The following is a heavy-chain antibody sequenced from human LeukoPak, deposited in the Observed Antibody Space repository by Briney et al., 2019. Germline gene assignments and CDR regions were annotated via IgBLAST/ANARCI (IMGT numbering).Heavy chain of an antibody. CDR2: INHSGST. CDR1: GVSFSAYD. V-gene: IGHV4-34*01. D-gene: IGHD4-17*01. J-gene: IGHJ4*02. Sequence: SETLSLTCAAYGVSFSAYDWRWIRQPPGKGLEWIGEINHSGSTNYNPSLKKRVPISVDTSKHQFSLRLSSVTAADTAVYYCARGVLGASVTTVTSWNYWGQGTLVTVSS. CDR3: ARGVLGASVTTVTSWNY.